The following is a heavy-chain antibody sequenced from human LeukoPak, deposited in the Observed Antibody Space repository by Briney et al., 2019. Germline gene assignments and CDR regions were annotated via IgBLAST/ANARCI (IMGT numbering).Heavy chain of an antibody. CDR3: AKGGYGSGSSEEFDY. V-gene: IGHV3-9*01. CDR2: ISWNSGSI. D-gene: IGHD3-10*01. J-gene: IGHJ4*02. Sequence: GGSLRLSCAASGFTFDDYAMHWVRQALGKGLEWVSGISWNSGSIGYADSVKGRFTISRVNAKNSLYLQMNSLRAEDTALYYCAKGGYGSGSSEEFDYWGQGTLVTVSS. CDR1: GFTFDDYA.